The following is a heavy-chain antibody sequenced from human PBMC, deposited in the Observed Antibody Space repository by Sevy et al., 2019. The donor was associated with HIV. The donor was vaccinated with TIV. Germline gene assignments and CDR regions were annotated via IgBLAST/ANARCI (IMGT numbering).Heavy chain of an antibody. CDR3: ARDRFSGSLDY. J-gene: IGHJ4*02. V-gene: IGHV3-30*04. CDR2: IEYDGSKK. D-gene: IGHD1-26*01. Sequence: GGSLRLSCAASGFTFSNYAMHWVRQAPGKGLEWVALIEYDGSKKYYADSVKGRFTISRDNSKNTLYLQMNSLRAEDTATYYCARDRFSGSLDYWGQGTLVTVSS. CDR1: GFTFSNYA.